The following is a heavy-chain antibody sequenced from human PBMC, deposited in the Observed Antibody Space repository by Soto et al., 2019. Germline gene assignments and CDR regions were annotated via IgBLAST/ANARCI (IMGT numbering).Heavy chain of an antibody. Sequence: PSETVSRTCTVSGGSISSYYWSWIRQPPGKGLEWLAYIYYSGSTNYNPSLKSRVTMSVDTSKNHLSLKLSSVTAADTAVYYCARGSGIVLMGTGMDVWGQGTTVNVSS. D-gene: IGHD2-8*01. CDR1: GGSISSYY. J-gene: IGHJ6*02. V-gene: IGHV4-59*12. CDR3: ARGSGIVLMGTGMDV. CDR2: IYYSGST.